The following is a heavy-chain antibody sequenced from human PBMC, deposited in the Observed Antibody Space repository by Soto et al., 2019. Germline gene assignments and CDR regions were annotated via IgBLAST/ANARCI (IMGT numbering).Heavy chain of an antibody. D-gene: IGHD3-9*01. J-gene: IGHJ4*02. V-gene: IGHV5-51*01. CDR2: IYPCDSDT. CDR1: GYTFTTNW. Sequence: PGESLKISCEASGYTFTTNWIAWVRQMPGKGLEWMGIIYPCDSDTRYSPSFQGQVTISADKSISTAYLQWSSLKASDSAIYFCARGHDWVDYWGQGTLVTVSA. CDR3: ARGHDWVDY.